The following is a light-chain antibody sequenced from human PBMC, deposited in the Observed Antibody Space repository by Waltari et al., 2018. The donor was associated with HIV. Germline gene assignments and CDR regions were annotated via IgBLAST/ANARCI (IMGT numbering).Light chain of an antibody. CDR2: DDS. CDR1: NIGSKS. Sequence: SYVLTQPPSVSVAPGQTARITCGGNNIGSKSVHWYQQKPGQAPVLVVYDDSDRPSGIPGRFSGSNSGNTATLTISRVEAGDEADYYCQVWDSSSDLHWVFGGGTKLTVL. J-gene: IGLJ3*02. V-gene: IGLV3-21*02. CDR3: QVWDSSSDLHWV.